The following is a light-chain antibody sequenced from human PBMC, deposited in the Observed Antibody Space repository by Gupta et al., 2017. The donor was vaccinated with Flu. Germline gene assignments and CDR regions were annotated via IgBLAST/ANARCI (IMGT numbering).Light chain of an antibody. CDR2: RNN. J-gene: IGLJ1*01. CDR1: SSNIGSNY. CDR3: EAWDDSRSGCYV. V-gene: IGLV1-47*01. Sequence: SVLTPPPSASGTPGARVTISCSGSSSNIGSNYVYWYQQLPGTAPKLLIYRNNQRPAGVPARFSGSKSGTSASLAISGLRAEEEADYYCEAWDDSRSGCYVFGTGTKVTVL.